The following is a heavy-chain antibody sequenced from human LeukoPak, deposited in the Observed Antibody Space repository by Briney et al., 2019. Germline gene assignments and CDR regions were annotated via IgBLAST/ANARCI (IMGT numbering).Heavy chain of an antibody. CDR3: ARAYCSGGSCYSSTHAFDI. Sequence: PGGSLRLSCAASGFTFSSYSMNWVRQAPGKGLEWVSSISSSSSYIYYADSVKGRFTISRDNAKNSLYLQMNSLRAEDTAVYYCARAYCSGGSCYSSTHAFDIWGQGTMVTVSS. J-gene: IGHJ3*02. V-gene: IGHV3-21*01. CDR2: ISSSSSYI. D-gene: IGHD2-15*01. CDR1: GFTFSSYS.